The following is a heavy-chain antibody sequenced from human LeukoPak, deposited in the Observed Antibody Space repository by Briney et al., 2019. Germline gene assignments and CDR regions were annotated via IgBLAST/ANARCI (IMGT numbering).Heavy chain of an antibody. CDR3: ARAPTTLPAAIIPYYYYYYGMDV. CDR2: MNPNSGNT. Sequence: GASVKVSCKASGGTFSSYAISWVRQAPGQGLEWMGWMNPNSGNTGYAQKFQGRVTMTRNTSISTAYMELSSLRSEDTAVYYCARAPTTLPAAIIPYYYYYYGMDVWGQGTTVTVSS. V-gene: IGHV1-8*02. D-gene: IGHD2-2*01. J-gene: IGHJ6*02. CDR1: GGTFSSYA.